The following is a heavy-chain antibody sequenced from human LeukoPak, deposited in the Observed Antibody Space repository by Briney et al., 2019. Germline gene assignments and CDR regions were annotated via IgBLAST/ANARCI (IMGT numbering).Heavy chain of an antibody. D-gene: IGHD2-21*02. Sequence: PGGSLRLSCAASGFTVSSNYMSWVRQAPGKGLEWVSVTYSGGSTYYADSVKGRFTISRDNSKNTLYLQMNSLRAEDTAVYYCASTAAYCGGDCYYPAFDIWGQGTMVTVSS. CDR3: ASTAAYCGGDCYYPAFDI. CDR2: TYSGGST. J-gene: IGHJ3*02. CDR1: GFTVSSNY. V-gene: IGHV3-53*01.